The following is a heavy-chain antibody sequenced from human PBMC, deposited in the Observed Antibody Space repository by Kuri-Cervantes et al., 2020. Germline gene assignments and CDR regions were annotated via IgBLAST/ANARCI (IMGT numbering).Heavy chain of an antibody. CDR2: ISGSGGST. D-gene: IGHD3-22*01. V-gene: IGHV3-23*01. CDR3: ASGGGHSSDHYYLAY. J-gene: IGHJ4*02. CDR1: GFTFSSYA. Sequence: GESLKISWAASGFTFSSYAMSWVRQAPGKGLERVSAISGSGGSTYYADSVKGRFTISRDNSKNTLYLQMNSRRAEDTAVYYCASGGGHSSDHYYLAYWGQGTLVTVSS.